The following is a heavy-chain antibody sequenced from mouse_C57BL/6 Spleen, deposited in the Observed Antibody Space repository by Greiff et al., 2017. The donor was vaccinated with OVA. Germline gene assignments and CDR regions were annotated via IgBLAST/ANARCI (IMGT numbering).Heavy chain of an antibody. CDR1: GYTFTDYN. CDR2: INPNNGGT. V-gene: IGHV1-18*01. CDR3: ARNDGSGGAMDY. J-gene: IGHJ4*01. Sequence: VQLQQSGPELVKPGASVKIPCKASGYTFTDYNMDWVKQSHGKSLEWIGDINPNNGGTIYNQKFKGKATLTVDKSSSTAYMELRSLTSEDTAVYDWARNDGSGGAMDYWGKGTTVTVSS. D-gene: IGHD1-1*01.